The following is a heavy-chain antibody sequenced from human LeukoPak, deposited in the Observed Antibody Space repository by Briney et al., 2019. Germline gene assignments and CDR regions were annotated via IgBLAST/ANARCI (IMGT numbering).Heavy chain of an antibody. D-gene: IGHD7-27*01. Sequence: PGGSLRLSCAASGFTFSDYYMSWIRQAPGKGLEWVSYISSSGSTIYYADSVKGRFTISRDNAKNSLYLQMDSLRAEDTAVYYCARRHSDPNTNWGSAPYYYYYYMDVWGKGTTVTVSS. CDR1: GFTFSDYY. V-gene: IGHV3-11*04. CDR2: ISSSGSTI. J-gene: IGHJ6*03. CDR3: ARRHSDPNTNWGSAPYYYYYYMDV.